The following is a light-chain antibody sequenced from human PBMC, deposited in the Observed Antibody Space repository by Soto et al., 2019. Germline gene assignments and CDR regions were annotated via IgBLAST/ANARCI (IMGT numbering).Light chain of an antibody. Sequence: DIQMTQSPSTLSASVGDRVTITCRASQSISSWLAWYQQKPGKAPKLLIYKASSSESGVPSRFSGSGSGTEFTLTISSLQPDDFATYYCQQYNSYSPGYTFGQGTKLEIK. J-gene: IGKJ2*01. CDR2: KAS. CDR3: QQYNSYSPGYT. CDR1: QSISSW. V-gene: IGKV1-5*03.